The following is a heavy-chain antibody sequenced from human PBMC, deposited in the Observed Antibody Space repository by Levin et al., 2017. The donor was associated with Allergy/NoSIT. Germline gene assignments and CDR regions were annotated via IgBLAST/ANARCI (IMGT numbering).Heavy chain of an antibody. CDR1: GGSFSGYY. CDR2: INHSGST. V-gene: IGHV4-34*01. Sequence: SETLSLTCAVYGGSFSGYYWSWIRQPPGKGLEWIGEINHSGSTNYNPSLKSRVTISVDTSKNQFSLKLSSVTAADTAVYYCARRWSGYDFWSGYYFDYYYGMDVWGQGTTVTVSS. CDR3: ARRWSGYDFWSGYYFDYYYGMDV. J-gene: IGHJ6*02. D-gene: IGHD3-3*01.